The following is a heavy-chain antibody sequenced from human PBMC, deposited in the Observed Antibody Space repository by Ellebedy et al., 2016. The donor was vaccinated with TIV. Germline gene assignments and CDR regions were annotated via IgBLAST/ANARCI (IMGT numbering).Heavy chain of an antibody. Sequence: GESLKISXAASGFTFSSYGMHWVRQAPGKGLEWVAVIWYDGSNKYYADSVKGRFTISRDNSKNTLYLQMNSLRAEDTAVYYCARGHFIHYYDSSDYWYYFDYWGQGTLVTVSS. J-gene: IGHJ4*02. CDR1: GFTFSSYG. CDR3: ARGHFIHYYDSSDYWYYFDY. V-gene: IGHV3-33*01. CDR2: IWYDGSNK. D-gene: IGHD3-22*01.